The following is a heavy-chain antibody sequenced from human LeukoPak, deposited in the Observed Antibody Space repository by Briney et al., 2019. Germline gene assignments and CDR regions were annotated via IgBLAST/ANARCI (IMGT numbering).Heavy chain of an antibody. Sequence: SETLSLTCTVSGGSISSYYWSWIRQPPGKGLEWIAYIYYSGSTNYNPSLKSRVTISVDTSKNQFSLKLSSVTAADTAVYYCARATPSRGKYYYDSSGYPFDYWGQGTLVTVSS. CDR2: IYYSGST. D-gene: IGHD3-22*01. J-gene: IGHJ4*02. CDR1: GGSISSYY. CDR3: ARATPSRGKYYYDSSGYPFDY. V-gene: IGHV4-59*01.